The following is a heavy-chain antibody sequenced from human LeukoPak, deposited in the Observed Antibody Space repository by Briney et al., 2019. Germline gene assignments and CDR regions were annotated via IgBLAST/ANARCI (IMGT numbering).Heavy chain of an antibody. J-gene: IGHJ5*02. Sequence: KASQTLSLTCSVSGASISSGGFSWTWIRQYPGRGLEWIGYIYNSGSTYYSPSLQSRVTISVDTSKNQFSLNLRSVTAADTAVYYCARGGIAARLMYGFQNWFAPWGQGTLVTVSS. CDR3: ARGGIAARLMYGFQNWFAP. CDR1: GASISSGGFS. CDR2: IYNSGST. D-gene: IGHD6-6*01. V-gene: IGHV4-31*03.